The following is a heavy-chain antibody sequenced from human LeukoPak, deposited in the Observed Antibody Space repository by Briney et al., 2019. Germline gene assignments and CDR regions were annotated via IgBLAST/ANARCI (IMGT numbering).Heavy chain of an antibody. J-gene: IGHJ4*02. CDR3: AKDRIPGGMVYYYDSSGYYPDY. CDR2: ISGSGGST. Sequence: PGGTLRLSCAASGFTFSSFGMSWVRQAPGKGLEWVSAISGSGGSTYYADSVKGRFTISRDNSKNTLYLQMNSLRAEDTAVYYCAKDRIPGGMVYYYDSSGYYPDYWGQGTLVTVSS. D-gene: IGHD3-22*01. V-gene: IGHV3-23*01. CDR1: GFTFSSFG.